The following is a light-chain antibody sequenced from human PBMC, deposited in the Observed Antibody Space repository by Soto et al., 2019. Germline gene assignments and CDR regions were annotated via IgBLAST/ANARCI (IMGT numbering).Light chain of an antibody. J-gene: IGKJ1*01. CDR1: QGISSY. V-gene: IGKV1-9*01. Sequence: IQLTQSPSPLSASVGDRVTITCRASQGISSYLAWYQQKPGKAPKLLIYAASTLQSGVPSRFSGSGSGTDFTLTISSLQPEDFATYYCLQHDTYPRTFGQGTKVDIK. CDR2: AAS. CDR3: LQHDTYPRT.